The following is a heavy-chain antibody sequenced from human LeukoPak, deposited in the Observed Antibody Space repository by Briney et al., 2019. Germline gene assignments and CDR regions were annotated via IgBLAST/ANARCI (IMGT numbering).Heavy chain of an antibody. J-gene: IGHJ4*02. CDR1: GFTFSSYG. Sequence: GGSLRLSCAASGFTFSSYGMSWVRQAPGKGLEWVSAISGSGGSTYYPDSVKGRFTMSRDYSKNTLYLQMNSLRAEDTAVYFCARDIYSSGWWRGFDLRGQGTLVTVSS. CDR2: ISGSGGST. V-gene: IGHV3-23*01. CDR3: ARDIYSSGWWRGFDL. D-gene: IGHD6-19*01.